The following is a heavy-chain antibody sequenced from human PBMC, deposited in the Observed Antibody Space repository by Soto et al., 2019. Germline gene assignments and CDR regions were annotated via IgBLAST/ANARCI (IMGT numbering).Heavy chain of an antibody. CDR3: AKAQGYCSGTCCHIFDY. CDR1: GFTFSNYG. V-gene: IGHV3-30*18. J-gene: IGHJ4*02. Sequence: QVQLVESGGGVVQPGRSLRLSCAASGFTFSNYGMHWVRQAPGKGLVWVAVISYDGSNKYYADSVKGRFTISRDNSKNTLYLQMNSLRPEDTAVYYCAKAQGYCSGTCCHIFDYWGQGALVTVSS. D-gene: IGHD2-2*01. CDR2: ISYDGSNK.